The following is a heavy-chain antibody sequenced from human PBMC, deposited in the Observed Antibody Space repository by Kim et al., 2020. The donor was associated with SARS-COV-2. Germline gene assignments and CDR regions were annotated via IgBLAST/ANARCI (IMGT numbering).Heavy chain of an antibody. CDR2: TRNKANSYTT. V-gene: IGHV3-72*01. CDR1: GFTFSDHL. Sequence: GGSLRLSCAASGFTFSDHLMDWVRQAPGKGLEWIARTRNKANSYTTEYAASVKGRFFISRDESKSLLFLQMNSLKTEDTALYYCTRSPPGVGPSDRWGQGILVTVSS. D-gene: IGHD2-2*01. CDR3: TRSPPGVGPSDR. J-gene: IGHJ4*02.